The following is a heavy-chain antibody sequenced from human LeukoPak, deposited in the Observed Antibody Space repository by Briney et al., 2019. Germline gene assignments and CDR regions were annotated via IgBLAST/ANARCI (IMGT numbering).Heavy chain of an antibody. CDR2: ISGSGGST. CDR1: GFTFSSYA. CDR3: AKVTAIFGVVPLDY. D-gene: IGHD3-3*01. Sequence: GRSLRLSCAASGFTFSSYAMSWVRQAPGKGLEWVSAISGSGGSTYYADSVKGRFTISRDNSKNTLYLQMNSLRAEDTAVYYCAKVTAIFGVVPLDYWGQGTLVTVSS. J-gene: IGHJ4*02. V-gene: IGHV3-23*01.